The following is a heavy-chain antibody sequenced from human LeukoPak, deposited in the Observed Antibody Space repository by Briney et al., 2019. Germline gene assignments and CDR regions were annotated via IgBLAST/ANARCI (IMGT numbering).Heavy chain of an antibody. CDR3: ATRREGDYVLFGSHYFDY. J-gene: IGHJ4*02. CDR1: GGTFSSYA. CDR2: IIPIFGTA. D-gene: IGHD4-17*01. V-gene: IGHV1-69*05. Sequence: VASVKDSCKASGGTFSSYAISWVRQAPGQGLEWMGGIIPIFGTANYAQKFQGRVTITTDESTSTAYMELSSLRSEDTAVYYCATRREGDYVLFGSHYFDYWGQGTLVTVSS.